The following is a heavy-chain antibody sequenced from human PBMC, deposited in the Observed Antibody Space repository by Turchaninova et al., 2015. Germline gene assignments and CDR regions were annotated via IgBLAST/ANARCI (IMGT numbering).Heavy chain of an antibody. V-gene: IGHV4-30-4*01. D-gene: IGHD3-22*01. CDR3: ARDWADSSGDAFDI. J-gene: IGHJ3*02. CDR2: IYYSRST. Sequence: QVQLQESGPGLVKPSQTLSLPCTVPGGSFSSGDYYWSWIRQPPGKGLEWIGYIYYSRSTYYNPSLKSRVIMSVDTSKNQFSLKLSSVTAADTAVYYCARDWADSSGDAFDIWGQGTIVTVSS. CDR1: GGSFSSGDYY.